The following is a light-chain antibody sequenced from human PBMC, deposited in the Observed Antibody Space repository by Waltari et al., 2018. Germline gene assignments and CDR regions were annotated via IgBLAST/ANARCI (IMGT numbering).Light chain of an antibody. V-gene: IGKV1-39*01. J-gene: IGKJ1*01. Sequence: DIQMTQSPSPLSSSVGDRVTITCRASQTINTYLNWYQHKPGKAPKLLIYTASTLQSGVPSRFSGSGFGTDFTLTISSLQPEDFATYYCQQSYSTPWTFGQGTKVEIK. CDR2: TAS. CDR3: QQSYSTPWT. CDR1: QTINTY.